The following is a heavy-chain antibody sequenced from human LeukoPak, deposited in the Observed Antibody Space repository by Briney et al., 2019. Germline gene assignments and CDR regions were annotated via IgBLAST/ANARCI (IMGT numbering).Heavy chain of an antibody. D-gene: IGHD3-22*01. J-gene: IGHJ4*02. CDR2: IIPIFGTA. CDR3: ARERGGGDSSGLFDY. CDR1: GYTFTSYG. V-gene: IGHV1-69*05. Sequence: ASVKVSCKASGYTFTSYGISWVRQAPGQGLEWMGGIIPIFGTANYAQKFQGRVTITTDESTSTAYMELSSLRSEDTAVYYCARERGGGDSSGLFDYWGQGTLVTVSS.